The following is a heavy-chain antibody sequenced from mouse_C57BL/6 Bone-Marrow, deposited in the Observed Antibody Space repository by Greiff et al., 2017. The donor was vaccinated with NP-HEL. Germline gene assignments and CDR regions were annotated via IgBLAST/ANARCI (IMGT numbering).Heavy chain of an antibody. V-gene: IGHV1-69*01. CDR3: AREGGGTTPFDV. CDR1: GYTFTSYW. D-gene: IGHD2-14*01. J-gene: IGHJ1*03. Sequence: QVQLKQPGAELVMPGASVKLSCKASGYTFTSYWMHWVKQRPGQGLEWIGEIDPSDSYTNYNQKFKGKSTLTVDKSSSTAYMQLSSLTSEDSAVYDCAREGGGTTPFDVWGTGTTVTVSA. CDR2: IDPSDSYT.